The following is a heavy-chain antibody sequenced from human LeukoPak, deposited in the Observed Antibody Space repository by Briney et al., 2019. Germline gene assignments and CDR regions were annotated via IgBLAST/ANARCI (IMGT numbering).Heavy chain of an antibody. CDR3: ARGDIVVVVAATGATFDY. V-gene: IGHV1-69*01. CDR2: IIPIFGTP. CDR1: GGTFSSYT. J-gene: IGHJ4*02. D-gene: IGHD2-15*01. Sequence: SVKVSCKASGGTFSSYTISWVRQAPGQGLEWMGGIIPIFGTPNYAQKFQGRVTISAGESTSTGYMELSSLRSEDTAVYYCARGDIVVVVAATGATFDYWGQGTLVTVSS.